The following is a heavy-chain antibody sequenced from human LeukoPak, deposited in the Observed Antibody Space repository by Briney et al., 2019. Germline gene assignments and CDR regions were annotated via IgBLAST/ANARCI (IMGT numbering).Heavy chain of an antibody. CDR1: GYTFTTFY. D-gene: IGHD4-17*01. V-gene: IGHV1-2*02. J-gene: IGHJ6*03. CDR3: ARVNYGDYVNYYYYYYMDV. Sequence: ASVKVSCKASGYTFTTFYMYWVRQAPGQGLAWMGWMNPDNGVANYAQSFQGRVTMTRDTSINTAYMELSRLRSDDTAVYYCARVNYGDYVNYYYYYYMDVWGKGTTVTVSS. CDR2: MNPDNGVA.